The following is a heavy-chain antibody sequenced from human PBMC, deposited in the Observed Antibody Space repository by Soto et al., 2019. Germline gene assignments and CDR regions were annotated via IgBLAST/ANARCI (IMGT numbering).Heavy chain of an antibody. CDR3: VRDEGYGDYNY. V-gene: IGHV3-7*01. CDR1: GFTFSTYW. Sequence: GGSLRRSCAASGFTFSTYWMSWVRQGPGKGLERVANIKQDGSEKYYLDSVKGRFTISRDNAKNSLYLQMNSLRAEDTAVYYCVRDEGYGDYNYWGQGTLVTVSS. CDR2: IKQDGSEK. J-gene: IGHJ4*02. D-gene: IGHD4-17*01.